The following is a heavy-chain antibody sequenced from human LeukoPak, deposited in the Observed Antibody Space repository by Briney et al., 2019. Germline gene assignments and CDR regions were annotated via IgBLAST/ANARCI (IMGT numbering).Heavy chain of an antibody. Sequence: TGGSLRLSCAASGFTFSGSAMHWARQASGKGLEWVGRIRSKANSYATAYAASVKGRFTISRDDSKNTAYLQMNSLKTEDTAVYYCTRGRAVAGNFDYWGQGTLVTVSS. CDR3: TRGRAVAGNFDY. CDR2: IRSKANSYAT. D-gene: IGHD6-19*01. V-gene: IGHV3-73*01. CDR1: GFTFSGSA. J-gene: IGHJ4*02.